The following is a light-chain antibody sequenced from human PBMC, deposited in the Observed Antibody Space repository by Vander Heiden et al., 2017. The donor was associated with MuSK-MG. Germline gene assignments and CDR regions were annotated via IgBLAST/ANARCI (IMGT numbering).Light chain of an antibody. V-gene: IGLV2-23*01. CDR3: CSYAGSGTSV. Sequence: QSALTPPASASGSPCQSITMSCTGTSTDIGNYDLVSWYQQLPGKAPKLIVYEATKRPSGVSNRFSGSKSGNTASLTISGLQAEDEAHYYCCSYAGSGTSVFGGGTKLTVL. CDR2: EAT. CDR1: STDIGNYDL. J-gene: IGLJ3*02.